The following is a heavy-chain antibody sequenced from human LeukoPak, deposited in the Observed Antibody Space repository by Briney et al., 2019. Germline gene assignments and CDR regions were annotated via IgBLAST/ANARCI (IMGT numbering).Heavy chain of an antibody. Sequence: PSETLSLTCTVSGGSISSYYWNWIRQPPGKGLEWIGYIYYSGSTNYNPSLKSRVTISVDTSKNQFSLKLSSVTAADTAVYYCARDSEDYFDYWGQGTLVTVSS. J-gene: IGHJ4*02. CDR3: ARDSEDYFDY. CDR2: IYYSGST. CDR1: GGSISSYY. V-gene: IGHV4-59*01.